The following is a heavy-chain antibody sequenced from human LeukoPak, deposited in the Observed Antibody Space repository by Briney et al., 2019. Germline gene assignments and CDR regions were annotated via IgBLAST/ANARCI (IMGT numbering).Heavy chain of an antibody. CDR3: AREYFGVFDY. CDR2: IKQDGSEK. J-gene: IGHJ4*02. CDR1: GFTFRSYW. V-gene: IGHV3-7*01. Sequence: GGSLRLSCAASGFTFRSYWMSWVRQAPGKGLEWVANIKQDGSEKYYVDSVKGRFTISRDNAKNSLYLQMNSLRAEDTAVYYCAREYFGVFDYWGQGTLVTVSS. D-gene: IGHD3-3*01.